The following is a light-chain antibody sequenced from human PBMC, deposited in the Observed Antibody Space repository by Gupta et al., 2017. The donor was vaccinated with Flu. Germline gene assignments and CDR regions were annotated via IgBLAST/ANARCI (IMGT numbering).Light chain of an antibody. Sequence: TATLTWTGNSNNVGNQGAAWLQQHQGNPPKLLSDSNNNRPSGISERFSSSRSGNTASPTITGLQPEEEADYYCSAWDSSLSAWVFGGGTKLTVL. CDR1: SNNVGNQG. CDR2: SNN. J-gene: IGLJ3*02. V-gene: IGLV10-54*04. CDR3: SAWDSSLSAWV.